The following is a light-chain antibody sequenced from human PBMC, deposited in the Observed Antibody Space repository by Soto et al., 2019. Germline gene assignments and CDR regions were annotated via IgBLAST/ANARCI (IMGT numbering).Light chain of an antibody. CDR1: QSVSSN. V-gene: IGKV3-20*01. Sequence: EIVMTQSPATLSVSPGERATLSCRASQSVSSNLVWYQQKPGQAPRLLIYNGSSRATGIPDRFSGSGSGTDFTLTISRLEPEDFGVYYCQQYHSSLWTFGQGTKWIS. CDR2: NGS. CDR3: QQYHSSLWT. J-gene: IGKJ1*01.